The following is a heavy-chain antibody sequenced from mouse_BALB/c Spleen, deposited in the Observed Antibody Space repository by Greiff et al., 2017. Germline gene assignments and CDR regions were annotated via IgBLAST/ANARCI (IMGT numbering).Heavy chain of an antibody. D-gene: IGHD1-1*01. CDR3: ARGTTVYAMDY. CDR2: INPYYGST. J-gene: IGHJ4*01. V-gene: IGHV1-39*01. Sequence: EVQLQQTGPELVKPGASVKISCKASGYSFTDYIMLWVKQSHGKSLEWIGNINPYYGSTSYNLKFKGKATLTVDKSSSTAYMQLNSLTSEDSAVYYCARGTTVYAMDYWGQGTSVTVSS. CDR1: GYSFTDYI.